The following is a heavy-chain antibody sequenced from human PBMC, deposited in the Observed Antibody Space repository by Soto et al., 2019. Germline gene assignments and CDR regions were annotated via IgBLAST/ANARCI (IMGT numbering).Heavy chain of an antibody. V-gene: IGHV3-43*01. D-gene: IGHD3-22*01. CDR1: GFTFDDYT. J-gene: IGHJ3*02. CDR2: ISWDGGST. Sequence: PGGSLRLXCSASGFTFDDYTMHWVRQAPGKGLEWVSLISWDGGSTYYADSVKGRFTISRDNSKNSLYLQMNSLRTEDTALYYCAKDYYYDSSGYYSAFDIWGQGTMVTVSS. CDR3: AKDYYYDSSGYYSAFDI.